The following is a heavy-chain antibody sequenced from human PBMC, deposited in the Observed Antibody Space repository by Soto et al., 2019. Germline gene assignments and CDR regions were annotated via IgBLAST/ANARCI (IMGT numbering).Heavy chain of an antibody. CDR2: IWYDGSNK. CDR3: AREEIERIAARGGWYYYGMDV. Sequence: PGGSLRLSCAASGFTFSSYGMHWVRQAPGKGLEWVAVIWYDGSNKYYADSVKGRFTISRDNSKNTLYLQMNSLRAEDTAVYYCAREEIERIAARGGWYYYGMDVWGQGTTVTVSS. J-gene: IGHJ6*02. CDR1: GFTFSSYG. D-gene: IGHD6-6*01. V-gene: IGHV3-33*01.